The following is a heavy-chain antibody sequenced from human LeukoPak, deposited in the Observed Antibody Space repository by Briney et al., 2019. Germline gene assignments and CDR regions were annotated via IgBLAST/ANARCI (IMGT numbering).Heavy chain of an antibody. J-gene: IGHJ4*02. V-gene: IGHV4-59*08. CDR1: GGSISSYY. D-gene: IGHD3-10*01. CDR3: ARHSYYHTLDY. Sequence: SETLSLTCTVSGGSISSYYWSWIRQPPGKGLEWIGYIYYSGSTNYNPSLKSRVTISVDTSKNQFSLKLSSATAADTAVYYCARHSYYHTLDYWGQGTLVTVSS. CDR2: IYYSGST.